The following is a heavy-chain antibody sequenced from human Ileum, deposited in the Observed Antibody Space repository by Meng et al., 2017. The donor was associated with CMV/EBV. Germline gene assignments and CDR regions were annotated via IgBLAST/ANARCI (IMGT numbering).Heavy chain of an antibody. D-gene: IGHD2-2*01. Sequence: GESLKISCAASGFTFSNYWMSWVRQAPGKGLEWVANINQDGSEKYYVSSVKGRFTISRDNAKNSLYLQMNSLRAEDAAVYYCARRPLGFGSSMSCQPLWYFDLWGRDTLVTVSS. J-gene: IGHJ2*01. CDR1: GFTFSNYW. CDR3: ARRPLGFGSSMSCQPLWYFDL. V-gene: IGHV3-7*01. CDR2: INQDGSEK.